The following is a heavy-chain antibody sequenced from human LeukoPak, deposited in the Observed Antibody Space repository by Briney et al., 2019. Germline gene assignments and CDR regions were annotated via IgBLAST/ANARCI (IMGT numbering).Heavy chain of an antibody. CDR3: AKDNIVATIPYDAFDI. D-gene: IGHD5-12*01. Sequence: PGGSLRLSCAASGFTFSSYAMHWVRQAPGKGLEWVAVISYDGSNKYYADSVKGRFTISRDNSKNTLYLQMNSLRAEDTAVYYCAKDNIVATIPYDAFDIWGQGTMVTVSS. CDR1: GFTFSSYA. J-gene: IGHJ3*02. V-gene: IGHV3-30-3*01. CDR2: ISYDGSNK.